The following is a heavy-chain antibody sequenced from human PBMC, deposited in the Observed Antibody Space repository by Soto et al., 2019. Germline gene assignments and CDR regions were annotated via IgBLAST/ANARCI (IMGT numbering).Heavy chain of an antibody. J-gene: IGHJ4*02. CDR2: IDPSDSRT. V-gene: IGHV5-10-1*01. CDR1: GYTFTNNW. Sequence: GDSLKISCNASGYTFTNNWISWVRQKPGQGLEWMGRIDPSDSRTKYNPSLEGHVTISIDKSINTAFLQWSSLRASDTAVYFCARRRGYSYDFDYWGQGTLVTVSS. D-gene: IGHD5-18*01. CDR3: ARRRGYSYDFDY.